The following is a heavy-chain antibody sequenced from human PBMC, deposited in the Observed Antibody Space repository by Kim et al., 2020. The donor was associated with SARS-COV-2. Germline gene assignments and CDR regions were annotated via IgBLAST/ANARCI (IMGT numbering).Heavy chain of an antibody. CDR2: IYYSGST. CDR1: GGSISSSSYY. Sequence: SETLSLTCTVSGGSISSSSYYWGWIRQPPGKGLEWIGSIYYSGSTYYNPSLKSRVTISVDTSKNQFSLKLSSVTAADTTVYYCARDWVVVVTARLSPFDYWGQVTLVTVSS. J-gene: IGHJ4*02. D-gene: IGHD2-21*02. CDR3: ARDWVVVVTARLSPFDY. V-gene: IGHV4-39*07.